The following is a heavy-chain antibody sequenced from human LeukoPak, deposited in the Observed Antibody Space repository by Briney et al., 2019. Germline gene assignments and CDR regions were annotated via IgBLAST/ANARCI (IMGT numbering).Heavy chain of an antibody. CDR2: INHRGST. Sequence: PSETLSLTCAVYGGSFSGYYWSWIRQPPGKGLEWIGEINHRGSTNYNPSLKSRVTISVDTSKNQFSLKLSSVTAADTAVYYCARRLRSYGYTEFDYWGQGTLVTVSS. V-gene: IGHV4-34*01. CDR1: GGSFSGYY. J-gene: IGHJ4*02. CDR3: ARRLRSYGYTEFDY. D-gene: IGHD5-18*01.